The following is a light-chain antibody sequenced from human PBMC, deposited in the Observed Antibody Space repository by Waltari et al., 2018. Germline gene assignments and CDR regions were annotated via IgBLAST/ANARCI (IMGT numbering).Light chain of an antibody. CDR2: DAS. CDR1: QAISNY. CDR3: QQYDNVATT. Sequence: DIPMTQHPSSLSASVGHRVTITCQACQAISNYLNWYQQKPGIAPNLLIYDASNMQKGVPSRFSGSGSGTDFTFTITSLQPEDIAIYYCQQYDNVATTFGQGTKVEI. V-gene: IGKV1-33*01. J-gene: IGKJ1*01.